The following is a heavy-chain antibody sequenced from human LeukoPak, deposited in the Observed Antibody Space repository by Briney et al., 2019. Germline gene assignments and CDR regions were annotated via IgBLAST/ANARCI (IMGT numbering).Heavy chain of an antibody. D-gene: IGHD2-21*02. J-gene: IGHJ4*02. CDR3: ARGFRSVTPWRYFYD. V-gene: IGHV3-66*01. Sequence: GQSLTLSCAASGFTLSTNYVRWVRHAPGKGLEWVSLNYSSGGTYYADSVKGRFTISRDHSRNTLYLQMNSLGVDDTAVYYCARGFRSVTPWRYFYDWGQGTVVTVSS. CDR1: GFTLSTNY. CDR2: NYSSGGT.